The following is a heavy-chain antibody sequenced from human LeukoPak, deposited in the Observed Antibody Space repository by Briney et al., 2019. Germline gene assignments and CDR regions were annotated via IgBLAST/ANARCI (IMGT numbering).Heavy chain of an antibody. Sequence: GRSLRLSCAASGFTFHDYAMHSVRQAPGKGLEWVSGISWNSGSIGYANSVKGRFTISRDNAKNSLYLQLNSLRAEDTALYYCAKGPSYDFWSGYYILWGQGTLVTVSS. CDR1: GFTFHDYA. D-gene: IGHD3-3*01. CDR2: ISWNSGSI. J-gene: IGHJ4*02. CDR3: AKGPSYDFWSGYYIL. V-gene: IGHV3-9*01.